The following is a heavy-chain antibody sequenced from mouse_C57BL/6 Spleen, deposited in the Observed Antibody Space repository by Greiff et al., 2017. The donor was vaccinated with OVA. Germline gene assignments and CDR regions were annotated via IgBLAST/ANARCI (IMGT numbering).Heavy chain of an antibody. D-gene: IGHD2-4*01. V-gene: IGHV1-62-2*01. CDR2: FYPGRVSV. CDR3: ARHEVYYEYDGAWLAD. Sequence: VQLQQSGAELVKPGASVTLSFTASVYTFTEYTIHLVKPRSGPGLAWIGLFYPGRVSVKYNDKFPDKATLTADKSSSTVYMELSRLTSEDSAVYFCARHEVYYEYDGAWLADWGQGTLVTVSA. CDR1: VYTFTEYT. J-gene: IGHJ3*01.